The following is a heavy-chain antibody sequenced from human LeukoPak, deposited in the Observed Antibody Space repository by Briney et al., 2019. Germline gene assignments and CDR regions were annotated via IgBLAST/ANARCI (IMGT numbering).Heavy chain of an antibody. D-gene: IGHD5-18*01. CDR2: IDQRGST. J-gene: IGHJ4*02. CDR1: GYSISSGYY. CDR3: ARGDFYNYGKPFDS. Sequence: NPSETLSLTCTVSGYSISSGYYWGWIRQPPGKGLQWIASIDQRGSTYYNPSLKSRVTISVDTSKNQFSLRLTSATAADTAVYYCARGDFYNYGKPFDSWGQGTLVTVSS. V-gene: IGHV4-38-2*02.